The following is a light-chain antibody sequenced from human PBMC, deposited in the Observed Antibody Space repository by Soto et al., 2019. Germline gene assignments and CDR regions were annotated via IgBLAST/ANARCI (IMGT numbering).Light chain of an antibody. Sequence: QSALTQPPSASGSPGQSVTISCTGTSSDIGAYNYVSWYRQYPDKAPKLLVYQVTNRPSGVSNRFSGSRSGNTASLTISGLQAEDEADYYCSSYTDSSNYVFGTGTKLTVL. J-gene: IGLJ1*01. CDR3: SSYTDSSNYV. CDR1: SSDIGAYNY. CDR2: QVT. V-gene: IGLV2-14*01.